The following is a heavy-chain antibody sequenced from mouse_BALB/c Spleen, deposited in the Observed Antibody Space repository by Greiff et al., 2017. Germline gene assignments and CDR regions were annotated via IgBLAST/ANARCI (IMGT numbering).Heavy chain of an antibody. Sequence: EVQLEESGGGLVKPGGSLKLSCAASGFTFSSYYMSWVRQTPEKRLEWVAAINSNGGSTYYPDTVKGRFTISRDNAKNTLYLQMSSLKSEDPALYYCARHGGGAIWDGWFADWGEGTLVTVSA. V-gene: IGHV5-6-2*01. D-gene: IGHD4-1*01. CDR2: INSNGGST. CDR3: ARHGGGAIWDGWFAD. CDR1: GFTFSSYY. J-gene: IGHJ3*01.